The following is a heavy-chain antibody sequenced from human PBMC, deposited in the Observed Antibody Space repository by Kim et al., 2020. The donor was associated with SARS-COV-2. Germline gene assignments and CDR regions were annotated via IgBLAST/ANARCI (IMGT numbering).Heavy chain of an antibody. CDR3: ARLLYGDYVRSRNWYFDL. Sequence: SETLSLTCTVSGGSISSYYWSWIRQPPGKGLEWIGYIYYSGSTNYNPSLKSRVTISVDTSKNQFSLKLSSVTAADTAVYYCARLLYGDYVRSRNWYFDLWGRGTLVTVSS. V-gene: IGHV4-59*08. CDR1: GGSISSYY. J-gene: IGHJ2*01. D-gene: IGHD4-17*01. CDR2: IYYSGST.